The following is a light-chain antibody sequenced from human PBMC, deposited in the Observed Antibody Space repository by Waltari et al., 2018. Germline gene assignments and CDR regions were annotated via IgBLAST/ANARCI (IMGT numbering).Light chain of an antibody. J-gene: IGKJ1*01. CDR3: QQYGSSPWT. CDR1: QSVSSSY. Sequence: EIVLTQSPGTLSLSPGERATLSCRASQSVSSSYLAWYQQKPGQAPRLRIYGASSRATGIPDMVSGSGSGTDFTLTISRLEPEDFAVYYCQQYGSSPWTFGQGTKVEIK. CDR2: GAS. V-gene: IGKV3-20*01.